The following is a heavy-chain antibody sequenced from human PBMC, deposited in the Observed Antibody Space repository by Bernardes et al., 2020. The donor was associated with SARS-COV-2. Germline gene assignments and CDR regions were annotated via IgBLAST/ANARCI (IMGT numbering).Heavy chain of an antibody. J-gene: IGHJ4*02. CDR2: IFFDGSNE. Sequence: LRLSCEASGFSLSDYGMHWVRQAPGKGLEWVAGIFFDGSNEYYADSVKGRFTISRDNFRNTLFLQMDSLRAEDTAVYYCAKDDDRPLFGAPGFDSLGQGTLVTVSS. CDR1: GFSLSDYG. D-gene: IGHD3-3*01. V-gene: IGHV3-33*06. CDR3: AKDDDRPLFGAPGFDS.